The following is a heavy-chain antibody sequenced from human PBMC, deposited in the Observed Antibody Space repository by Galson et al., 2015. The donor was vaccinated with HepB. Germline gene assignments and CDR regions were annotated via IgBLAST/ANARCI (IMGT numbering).Heavy chain of an antibody. CDR2: ISYDGSNE. CDR1: GFTFSTYD. J-gene: IGHJ4*02. Sequence: SLRLSCAASGFTFSTYDMHWVRQAPGKGLEWVAVISYDGSNEYYADSVKGRFTISRDESKNTLYLQMNSLRTEDTAVYYCAKDCGYNYGFLNCFDYWGQGTLVTVSS. CDR3: AKDCGYNYGFLNCFDY. D-gene: IGHD5-18*01. V-gene: IGHV3-30*18.